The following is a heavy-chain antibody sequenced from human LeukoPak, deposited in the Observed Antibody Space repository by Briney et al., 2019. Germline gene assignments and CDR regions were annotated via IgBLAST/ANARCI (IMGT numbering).Heavy chain of an antibody. J-gene: IGHJ4*02. CDR1: GGSFSGYY. Sequence: SETLSLTCAVYGGSFSGYYWSWIRQPPGKGLEWIGEINHSGSTNYNPSLKSRVTISVDKSKNQFSLKLSSVTAADTAVYYCARDGGYSYGFDYWGQGTLVTVSS. D-gene: IGHD5-18*01. V-gene: IGHV4-34*01. CDR3: ARDGGYSYGFDY. CDR2: INHSGST.